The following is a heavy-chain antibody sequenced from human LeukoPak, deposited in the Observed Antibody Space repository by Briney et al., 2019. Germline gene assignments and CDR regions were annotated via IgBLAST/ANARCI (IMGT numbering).Heavy chain of an antibody. Sequence: SQTLSLTCTVSGGSISSGDYYWSWIRQPPGKGLEWIGYIYYSGSTYYNPSLKSRVTISVDTSKNQFSLKLSSVTAADTAVYYCARGIVPAAMMADWFYPWGQGTLVTVSS. V-gene: IGHV4-30-4*01. J-gene: IGHJ5*02. D-gene: IGHD2-2*01. CDR3: ARGIVPAAMMADWFYP. CDR2: IYYSGST. CDR1: GGSISSGDYY.